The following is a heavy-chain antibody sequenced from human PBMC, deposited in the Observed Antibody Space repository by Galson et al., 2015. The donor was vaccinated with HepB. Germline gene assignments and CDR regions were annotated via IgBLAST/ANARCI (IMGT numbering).Heavy chain of an antibody. CDR1: GFTFSSYG. Sequence: SLRLSCAASGFTFSSYGMHWVRQAPGKGLEWVAVISYDGSNKYYADSVKGRFTISRDNSKNTLYLQMNSLRAEDTAVYYCAKGITIFGVVIIGDAFDIWGQGTMVTVSS. J-gene: IGHJ3*02. V-gene: IGHV3-30*18. CDR3: AKGITIFGVVIIGDAFDI. CDR2: ISYDGSNK. D-gene: IGHD3-3*01.